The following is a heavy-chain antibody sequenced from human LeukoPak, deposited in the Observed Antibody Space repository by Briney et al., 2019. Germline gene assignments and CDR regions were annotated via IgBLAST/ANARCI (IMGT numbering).Heavy chain of an antibody. Sequence: SQTLSLTCTVSGGSISSGTYYWSWIRQPAGKGLEWIGRIYHSGSTYYNPSLKSRVTISVDTSKNQFSLKLSSVTAADTAVYYCNVVVPAAIAGGDYWGQGTLVTVSS. CDR3: NVVVPAAIAGGDY. CDR1: GGSISSGTYY. V-gene: IGHV4-61*02. J-gene: IGHJ4*02. D-gene: IGHD2-2*02. CDR2: IYHSGST.